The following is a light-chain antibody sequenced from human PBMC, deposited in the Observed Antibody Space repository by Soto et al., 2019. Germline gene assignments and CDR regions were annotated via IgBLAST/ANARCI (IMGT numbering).Light chain of an antibody. V-gene: IGLV2-23*02. J-gene: IGLJ1*01. CDR2: EVS. Sequence: QSVLTQPASVSGSPGQSITISCTGTSSDVGSYNLVSWYQQHPGKAPRLMIYEVSKQPLGVSNRFSGSKSGNTASLTISGLQAEDEADYYCCSYAGSSTFLYVFGTGTKVTV. CDR1: SSDVGSYNL. CDR3: CSYAGSSTFLYV.